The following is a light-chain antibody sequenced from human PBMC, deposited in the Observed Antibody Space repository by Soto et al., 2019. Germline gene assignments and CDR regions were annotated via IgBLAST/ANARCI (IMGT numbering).Light chain of an antibody. CDR3: SSNAGSGVV. J-gene: IGLJ2*01. CDR1: SSDVGGDKY. V-gene: IGLV2-8*01. CDR2: EVS. Sequence: QSVLTQPPSASGSPGQSVTISCTGTSSDVGGDKYVSWYQQHPGKAPKLMIFEVSKRPSGVPDRFSGSKSGNTASLTVSGLQAEDEADYHCSSNAGSGVVFGGGTKLTVL.